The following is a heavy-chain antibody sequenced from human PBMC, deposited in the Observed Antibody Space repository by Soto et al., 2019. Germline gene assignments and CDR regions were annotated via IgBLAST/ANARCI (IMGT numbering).Heavy chain of an antibody. Sequence: QVQLVQSGAEVKKPGASVKVSCKASGYSLTSYGISWVRQAPGQGPEWMGWISGHNGNTNHPQSLQGRVTMTTDTSRNTAYMELRSMRSDDTAVYYCARHRFNYYDDTAYYYFDYWGQGTLVTVSS. CDR2: ISGHNGNT. J-gene: IGHJ4*02. D-gene: IGHD3-22*01. V-gene: IGHV1-18*04. CDR1: GYSLTSYG. CDR3: ARHRFNYYDDTAYYYFDY.